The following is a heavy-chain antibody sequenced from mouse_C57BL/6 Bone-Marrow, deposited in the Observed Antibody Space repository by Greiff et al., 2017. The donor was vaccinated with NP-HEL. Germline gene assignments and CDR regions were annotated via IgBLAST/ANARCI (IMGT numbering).Heavy chain of an antibody. D-gene: IGHD1-1*01. Sequence: LQESGAELVRPGTSVKMSCKASGYTFTNYWIGWAKQRPGHGLEWIGDIYPGGGYTNYNEKFKGKATLTADKSSSTAYMQFSSLTSEDSAIYYCARSLYYYGSSPFDYWGQGTTLTVSS. V-gene: IGHV1-63*01. CDR2: IYPGGGYT. CDR1: GYTFTNYW. CDR3: ARSLYYYGSSPFDY. J-gene: IGHJ2*01.